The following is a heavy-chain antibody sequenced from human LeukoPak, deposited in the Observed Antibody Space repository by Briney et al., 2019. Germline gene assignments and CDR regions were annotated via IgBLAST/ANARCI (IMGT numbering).Heavy chain of an antibody. J-gene: IGHJ5*02. Sequence: SETLSLTCAVYGGSFRGYYWSWMRQPPGKGLVWSGEINHSGSTNYNPSLKSRVTISVDTSKNQFSLKLNSVTAADTAVYYCARPGEGSSGPTPNWFDPWGQGTLVTVSS. CDR2: INHSGST. CDR1: GGSFRGYY. V-gene: IGHV4-34*01. CDR3: ARPGEGSSGPTPNWFDP. D-gene: IGHD3-22*01.